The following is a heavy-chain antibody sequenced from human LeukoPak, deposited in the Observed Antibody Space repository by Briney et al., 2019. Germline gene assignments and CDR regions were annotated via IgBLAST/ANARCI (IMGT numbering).Heavy chain of an antibody. V-gene: IGHV3-21*01. Sequence: GGSLRLSCAASKFTFNDYTMNWVRQTPGKGLEWVSSISGSSRYNHYTDSVRGRFTISRDNAKNSLYLQMNSLTAEDTAVYYCAKRGDQYYFDSWGQGALVTVSS. CDR2: ISGSSRYN. J-gene: IGHJ4*02. D-gene: IGHD2-2*01. CDR1: KFTFNDYT. CDR3: AKRGDQYYFDS.